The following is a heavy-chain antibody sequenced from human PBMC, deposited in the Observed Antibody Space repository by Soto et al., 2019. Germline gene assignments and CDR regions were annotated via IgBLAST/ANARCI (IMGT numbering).Heavy chain of an antibody. V-gene: IGHV1-18*01. CDR1: GYTFTTSG. D-gene: IGHD6-13*01. CDR3: ARQGSWPYYYYGLDV. J-gene: IGHJ6*01. Sequence: QVQLVQSGPEVRKPGASVKVSCEASGYTFTTSGISWVRQVPGQGLEWMGRISTYNGDTNSAHNFQARVLMTADTSTGTAYRELKSPKSDDAAVYYCARQGSWPYYYYGLDVWGQGPTVTVSS. CDR2: ISTYNGDT.